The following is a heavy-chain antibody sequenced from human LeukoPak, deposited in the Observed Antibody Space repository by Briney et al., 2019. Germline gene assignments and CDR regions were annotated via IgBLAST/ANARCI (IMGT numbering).Heavy chain of an antibody. CDR3: ARGSTAGLVVPAAEHGYYYMDV. CDR1: GGSISSYY. D-gene: IGHD2-2*01. CDR2: IYYSGST. V-gene: IGHV4-59*01. J-gene: IGHJ6*03. Sequence: SETLSLTCTVSGGSISSYYWSWIRQPPGKGLEWIGYIYYSGSTNYNPSLKSRVTISVDTSKNQFSLKLSSVTAADTAVYYCARGSTAGLVVPAAEHGYYYMDVWGKGTTVTVSS.